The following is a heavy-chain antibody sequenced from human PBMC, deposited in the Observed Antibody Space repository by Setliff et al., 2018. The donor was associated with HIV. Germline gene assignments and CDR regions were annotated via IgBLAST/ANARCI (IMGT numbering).Heavy chain of an antibody. CDR3: AKDRSGSYSFARD. CDR1: GFTVSSKY. D-gene: IGHD1-26*01. Sequence: GGSLRLSCAASGFTVSSKYMNWVRQAPGKGLEWLSYISSSGSTIYYADSVKGRFTVSRDNAKNSLYLQMNSLRAEDTAVYYCAKDRSGSYSFARDWGQGTLVTVSS. V-gene: IGHV3-48*03. CDR2: ISSSGSTI. J-gene: IGHJ4*02.